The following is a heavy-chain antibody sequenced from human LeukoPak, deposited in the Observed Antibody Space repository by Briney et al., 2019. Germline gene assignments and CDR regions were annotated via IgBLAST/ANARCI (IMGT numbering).Heavy chain of an antibody. V-gene: IGHV4-34*01. CDR2: IDQSGSP. CDR3: AGGPGHDFWSGYARY. D-gene: IGHD3-3*01. CDR1: SGSSRGFY. Sequence: SETLSLTCGVFSGSSRGFYWTWIRQPPGKGLEWIGEIDQSGSPTYNSSLESRVTMSVDTSKSHFSLKLNSLTAADTATYYCAGGPGHDFWSGYARYWGQGTLVTVSS. J-gene: IGHJ4*02.